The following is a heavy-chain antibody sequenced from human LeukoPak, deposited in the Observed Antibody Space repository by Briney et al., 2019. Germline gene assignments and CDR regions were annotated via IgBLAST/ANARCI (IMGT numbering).Heavy chain of an antibody. Sequence: GGSLRLSCAASGFTSSSYGMHWVRQAPGKGLQWVAIIWYDGSHTYYADSVKGRFTISRDNSKNTLYLQMNSLRAEDTAVYYCATNNYFGSGSDFDYWGQGTLVTVSS. D-gene: IGHD3-10*01. J-gene: IGHJ4*02. CDR1: GFTSSSYG. CDR3: ATNNYFGSGSDFDY. V-gene: IGHV3-33*03. CDR2: IWYDGSHT.